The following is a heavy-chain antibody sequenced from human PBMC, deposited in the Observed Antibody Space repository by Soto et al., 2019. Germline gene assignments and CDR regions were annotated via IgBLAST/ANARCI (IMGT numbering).Heavy chain of an antibody. J-gene: IGHJ5*02. V-gene: IGHV4-39*07. D-gene: IGHD3-22*01. CDR2: IYYSGGT. CDR3: ASIYDSSGYYYGNNWFDP. CDR1: GDSISNSNYY. Sequence: LETLSLTCTVSGDSISNSNYYWGWIRQPPGKGLEWIANIYYSGGTYYNPSLKSRVTISVDTSKNQFSLELSSVTAADTAVYYCASIYDSSGYYYGNNWFDPWGQGTLVTVSS.